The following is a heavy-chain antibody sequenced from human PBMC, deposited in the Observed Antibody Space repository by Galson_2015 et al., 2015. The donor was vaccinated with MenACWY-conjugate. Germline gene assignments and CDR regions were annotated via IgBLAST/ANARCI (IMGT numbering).Heavy chain of an antibody. CDR2: IYDSGTT. CDR1: GGSASSTGYY. V-gene: IGHV4-61*08. CDR3: AREFSY. D-gene: IGHD2/OR15-2a*01. J-gene: IGHJ4*02. Sequence: ETLSLTCTVSGGSASSTGYYWTWIRQPPGKGLEWIGLIYDSGTTKYNPSLKGRVTISLDTSKNQVSLKLSSVTAADTAVYYSAREFSYWGQGPLVTVSS.